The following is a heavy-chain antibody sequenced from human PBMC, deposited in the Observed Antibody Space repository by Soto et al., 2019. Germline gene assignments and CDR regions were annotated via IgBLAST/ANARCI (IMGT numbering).Heavy chain of an antibody. V-gene: IGHV4-30-2*06. CDR2: TYQSGSA. Sequence: TLSLTCTVSGGSISSGGYSWTWIRQSPGKGLEWIGYTYQSGSAYYNPSLKSRVTISVDRSKNQFSLNLTSVTAADTAVYYCARDYYGMDVWGQGTTVTVSS. CDR1: GGSISSGGYS. J-gene: IGHJ6*02. CDR3: ARDYYGMDV.